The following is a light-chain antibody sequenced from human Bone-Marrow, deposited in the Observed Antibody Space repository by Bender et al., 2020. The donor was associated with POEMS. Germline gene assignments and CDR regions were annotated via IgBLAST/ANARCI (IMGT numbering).Light chain of an antibody. Sequence: QPPLTQPRSVSGSPGQTVTISCTGTSNDVGPYNFVSWYQEHPGKAPKVLIYDVSNRPSGVSNRFSGSKSGNTASLTISGLQAEDEADYYCSSYTSSSTLVVFGGGTKLTVL. V-gene: IGLV2-14*03. CDR1: SNDVGPYNF. CDR2: DVS. J-gene: IGLJ2*01. CDR3: SSYTSSSTLVV.